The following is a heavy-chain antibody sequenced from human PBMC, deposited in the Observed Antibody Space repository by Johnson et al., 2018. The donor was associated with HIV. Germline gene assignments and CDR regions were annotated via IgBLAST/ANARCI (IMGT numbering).Heavy chain of an antibody. CDR3: ARGYSSGWSDAFDI. CDR1: GFTFDDYG. CDR2: FNWSGGST. D-gene: IGHD6-19*01. J-gene: IGHJ3*02. Sequence: VQLVESGGGVVRPGGSLRLSCVASGFTFDDYGMSWVRQAPGKGLEWVSGFNWSGGSTGSADSAKGRFTISRDNAKNSLYLQTNSLRAEDTALYYCARGYSSGWSDAFDIWGQGTMVTVSS. V-gene: IGHV3-20*04.